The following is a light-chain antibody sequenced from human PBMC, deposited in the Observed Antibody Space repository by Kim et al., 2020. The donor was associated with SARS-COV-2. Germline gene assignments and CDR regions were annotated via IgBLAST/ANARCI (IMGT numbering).Light chain of an antibody. V-gene: IGKV1-12*01. CDR2: AAS. CDR3: QQHDSFPLT. Sequence: DIQMTQSPSSLSASVGDRITITCRASQGISSWLDWYQQKPGNAPKLLIYAASSLQRGVPSRFSGSGSGTDFTLTISSLQPEDFATYYCQQHDSFPLTFGQGTQVDIK. CDR1: QGISSW. J-gene: IGKJ1*01.